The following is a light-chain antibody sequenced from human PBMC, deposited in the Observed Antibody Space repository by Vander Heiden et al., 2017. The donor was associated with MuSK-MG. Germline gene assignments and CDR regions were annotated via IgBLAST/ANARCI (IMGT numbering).Light chain of an antibody. CDR3: QAGDSSNVV. CDR2: QDS. V-gene: IGLV3-1*01. CDR1: KLGAKY. J-gene: IGLJ2*01. Sequence: SYELTQPPSVSVSPGQTASITCSGDKLGAKYACWYQTKPAQLLLLFIYQDSKRTAGVPDRFSCSTSGTTATPTITVTQAGDDDDYHWQAGDSSNVVFGGGTKLTVL.